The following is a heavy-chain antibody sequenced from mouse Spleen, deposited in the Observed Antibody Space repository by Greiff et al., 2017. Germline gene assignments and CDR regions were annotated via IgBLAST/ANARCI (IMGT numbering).Heavy chain of an antibody. CDR3: ARCITTAPRGYFDY. CDR1: GYTFTSYW. J-gene: IGHJ2*01. V-gene: IGHV1-59*01. D-gene: IGHD1-1*01. CDR2: IDPSDSYT. Sequence: QVQLQQSGAELVRPGTSVKLSCKASGYTFTSYWMHWVKQRPGQGLEWIGVIDPSDSYTNYNQKFKGKATLTVDTSSSTAYMQLSSLTSEDSAVYYCARCITTAPRGYFDYWGQGTTLTVSS.